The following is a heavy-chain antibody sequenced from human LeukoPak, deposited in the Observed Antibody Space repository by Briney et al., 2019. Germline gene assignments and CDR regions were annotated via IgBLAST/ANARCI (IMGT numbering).Heavy chain of an antibody. CDR2: INPNSGGT. CDR1: GYTFTGYY. D-gene: IGHD6-6*01. CDR3: AREVSSSRGNWFDP. Sequence: ASVKVSFKASGYTFTGYYMHWVRQAPGQGLEWMGWINPNSGGTNYAQKFQGRVTMTRDTSISTAYMELSRLRSDDTAVYYCAREVSSSRGNWFDPWGQGTLVTVSS. V-gene: IGHV1-2*02. J-gene: IGHJ5*02.